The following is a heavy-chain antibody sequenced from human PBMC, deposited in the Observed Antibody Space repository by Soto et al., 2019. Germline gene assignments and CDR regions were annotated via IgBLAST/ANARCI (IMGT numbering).Heavy chain of an antibody. D-gene: IGHD3-3*01. CDR2: IYSGGNT. V-gene: IGHV3-66*01. CDR1: GFTFSSYG. Sequence: PGGSLRLSCAASGFTFSSYGMNWVRQTPGKGLEWVSFIYSGGNTYYADSVKGRFTISRDNSKNMLYLQMNSLRVEDTAVYYCAREVRVRGFAFDIWGQGTMVTVSS. J-gene: IGHJ3*02. CDR3: AREVRVRGFAFDI.